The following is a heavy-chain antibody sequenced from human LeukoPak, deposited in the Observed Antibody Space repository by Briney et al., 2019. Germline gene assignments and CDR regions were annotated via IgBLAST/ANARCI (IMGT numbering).Heavy chain of an antibody. CDR3: YVSGY. J-gene: IGHJ4*02. Sequence: SETLSLTCTVSGVSISSSGNYWAWMRQPPGKGLEWIGHMYYSGSPPYNPSLKSRVTMSVDTTKNQFSLKMYSVTAADTAVYYCYVSGYWGQGTLVTVSS. CDR2: MYYSGSP. V-gene: IGHV4-30-4*01. CDR1: GVSISSSGNY. D-gene: IGHD3-10*02.